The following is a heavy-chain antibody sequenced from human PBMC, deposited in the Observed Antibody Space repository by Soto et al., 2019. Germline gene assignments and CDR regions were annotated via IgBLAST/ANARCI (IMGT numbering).Heavy chain of an antibody. CDR1: GDSVSSDTSA. D-gene: IGHD1-7*01. J-gene: IGHJ6*02. V-gene: IGHV6-1*01. Sequence: PSQTLSLTCVISGDSVSSDTSAWNWFRQSPSRGLEWLGRTLYRSKWSFDYAVSVRSRITINPDTSKNQFSLQLNSVTPGDTAFYYCASGTFKAVMGVWGQGTTVTVSS. CDR3: ASGTFKAVMGV. CDR2: TLYRSKWSF.